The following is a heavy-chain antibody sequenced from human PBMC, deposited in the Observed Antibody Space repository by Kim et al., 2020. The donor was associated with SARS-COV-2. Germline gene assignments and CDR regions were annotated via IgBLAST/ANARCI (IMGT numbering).Heavy chain of an antibody. D-gene: IGHD2-8*01. CDR3: TRLTWGAGMVFPKEYREGRHGLDV. V-gene: IGHV5-51*01. J-gene: IGHJ6*02. CDR2: VYPGDSDA. CDR1: GYSFSNFW. Sequence: GESLKISCKGSGYSFSNFWIVWVRQMPGKGLEVMGIVYPGDSDARYTPSFQGQVIISADKSISTAYLQWSSLKASDTAMYYCTRLTWGAGMVFPKEYREGRHGLDVWGQGTTVTVSS.